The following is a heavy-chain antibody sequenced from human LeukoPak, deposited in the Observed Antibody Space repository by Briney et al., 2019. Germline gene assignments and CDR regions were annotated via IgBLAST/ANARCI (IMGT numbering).Heavy chain of an antibody. CDR2: ISGSSSDT. CDR3: ARVNPISSGFYAY. V-gene: IGHV3-11*06. J-gene: IGHJ4*02. Sequence: PGGSLRLSCAASGFTVSSNYMSWVRQAPGKGLEWVSYISGSSSDTNYADFVKGRFTISRDNAKNSLYLQMNSLRAEDTAVYYCARVNPISSGFYAYWGQGTPVTVSS. CDR1: GFTVSSNY. D-gene: IGHD3-22*01.